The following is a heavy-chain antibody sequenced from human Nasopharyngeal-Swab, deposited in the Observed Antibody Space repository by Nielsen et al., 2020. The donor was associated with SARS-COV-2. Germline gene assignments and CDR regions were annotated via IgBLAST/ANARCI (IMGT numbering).Heavy chain of an antibody. CDR1: GFPFSSFG. J-gene: IGHJ4*02. CDR2: IAHDASNE. Sequence: GESLKISCAASGFPFSSFGMHWVRQAPGKGLEWGAFIAHDASNEYYGDSVKGRFSISRDSSKNTLYLQMDSLRGEDTAVYYCARDAPAHYGAFYWGRGTLVTVSS. D-gene: IGHD4-17*01. V-gene: IGHV3-30*03. CDR3: ARDAPAHYGAFY.